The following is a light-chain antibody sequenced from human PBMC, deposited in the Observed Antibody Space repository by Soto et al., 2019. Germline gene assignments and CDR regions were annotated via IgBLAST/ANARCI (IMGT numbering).Light chain of an antibody. Sequence: DIQITQSPSTLSAAVGDRVTSTCRASHRIRDCLAWYQQKPGKGPKLLIYDASNLESGVPSRFSGSGSVTEFTLTISSLKPDDFATYYCQQYESYSLTFGGGTRVEIK. CDR1: HRIRDC. CDR3: QQYESYSLT. CDR2: DAS. J-gene: IGKJ4*01. V-gene: IGKV1-5*01.